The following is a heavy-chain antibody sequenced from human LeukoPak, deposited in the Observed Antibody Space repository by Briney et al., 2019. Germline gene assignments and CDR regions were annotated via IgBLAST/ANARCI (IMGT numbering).Heavy chain of an antibody. CDR2: IYYSGST. Sequence: SETLSLTCTVSGGSISSYYWSWIRQPPGKGLEWIGYIYYSGSTNYNPSLKSRVTTSVDTSKNQFSLKLSSVTAADTAVYYCARGRAGASFDYWGQGTLVTVSS. D-gene: IGHD1-26*01. V-gene: IGHV4-59*01. CDR1: GGSISSYY. J-gene: IGHJ4*02. CDR3: ARGRAGASFDY.